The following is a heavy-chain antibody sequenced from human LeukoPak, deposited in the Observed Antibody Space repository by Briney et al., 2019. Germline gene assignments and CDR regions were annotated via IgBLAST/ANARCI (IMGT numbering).Heavy chain of an antibody. CDR3: ARDKGYDSSGLDY. V-gene: IGHV4-59*01. Sequence: SETLSLTCTVSGGSISSYYWSWIRQPPGKGLEWIGYTYDSGRTNYNPSLKSRVTISVDTSKNQFSLKLSSVTAADTAVYYCARDKGYDSSGLDYWGQGTLVTVSS. CDR1: GGSISSYY. CDR2: TYDSGRT. J-gene: IGHJ4*02. D-gene: IGHD3-22*01.